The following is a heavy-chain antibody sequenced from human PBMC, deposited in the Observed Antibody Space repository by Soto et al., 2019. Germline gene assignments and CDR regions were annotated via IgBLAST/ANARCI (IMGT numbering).Heavy chain of an antibody. V-gene: IGHV3-30*03. D-gene: IGHD3-16*01. CDR2: ISYDGSDK. CDR3: ARMGESLFVGFDH. CDR1: GFTFSSYG. J-gene: IGHJ4*01. Sequence: LRLSCAASGFTFSSYGMHWVRQAPGKGLEWVAVISYDGSDKYYADSVKGRFTISRDNSKNTLFLQVNSLRAEDTAVYYCARMGESLFVGFDHWGQGNLVTVSS.